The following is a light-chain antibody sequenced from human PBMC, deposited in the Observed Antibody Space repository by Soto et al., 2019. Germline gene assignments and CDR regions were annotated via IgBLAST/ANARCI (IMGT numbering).Light chain of an antibody. CDR2: AAS. CDR1: QGIRNE. Sequence: AIQMTQSPSSLSASVGDGVTITCRATQGIRNELGWYQQKPGKAPKLLIYAASSLQSGVPSRFSGSASGTDFTLTISSLQPEDFATYYCLQDYNYPRAFGQGTKVEIK. J-gene: IGKJ1*01. V-gene: IGKV1-6*01. CDR3: LQDYNYPRA.